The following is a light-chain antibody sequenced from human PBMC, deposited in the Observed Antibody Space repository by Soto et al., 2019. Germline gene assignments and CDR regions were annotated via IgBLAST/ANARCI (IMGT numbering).Light chain of an antibody. CDR2: DNN. CDR3: GTWDSSLSDVV. Sequence: QSVLTPPPSVSAAPGQKVTISCSGSSSNIGNNYVSWYQQFPGTAPKLLIYDNNKRPSGIPDRFSGSKSGTSATLDITGLQTGEEADYYCGTWDSSLSDVVFGGGTKVTVL. V-gene: IGLV1-51*01. J-gene: IGLJ2*01. CDR1: SSNIGNNY.